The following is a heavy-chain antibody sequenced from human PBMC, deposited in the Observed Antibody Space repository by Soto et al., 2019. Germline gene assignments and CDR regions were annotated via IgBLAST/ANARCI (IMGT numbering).Heavy chain of an antibody. J-gene: IGHJ2*01. CDR2: INWNGGST. Sequence: EVQLVESGGGVVRPGGSLRLSCAASGFTFDDYGMSWVRQAPGKGLEWVSGINWNGGSTGYADSVKGRFTISRDNAKNSLYLQMNSLRGEDTALYHCARKMYSSGWDDWYFDLWGRGTLVTVSS. CDR1: GFTFDDYG. CDR3: ARKMYSSGWDDWYFDL. D-gene: IGHD6-19*01. V-gene: IGHV3-20*01.